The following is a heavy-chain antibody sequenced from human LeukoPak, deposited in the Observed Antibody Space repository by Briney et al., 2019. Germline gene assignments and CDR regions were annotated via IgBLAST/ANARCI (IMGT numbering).Heavy chain of an antibody. CDR2: IYYSGST. J-gene: IGHJ5*02. V-gene: IGHV4-30-4*01. Sequence: SETLSLTCTVSGGSISSGDYYCSWIRQPPGKDLEWIGYIYYSGSTYYNPSLKSRVTISVDTSKNQFSLKLSSVTAADTAVYYCARAYFDWLLYPNWFDPWGQGTLVTVSS. CDR1: GGSISSGDYY. D-gene: IGHD3-9*01. CDR3: ARAYFDWLLYPNWFDP.